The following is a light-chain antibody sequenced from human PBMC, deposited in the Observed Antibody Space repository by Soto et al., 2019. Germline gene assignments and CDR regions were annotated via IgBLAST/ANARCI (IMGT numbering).Light chain of an antibody. CDR3: QQHGSSPIT. Sequence: TQSNDTLSLSLGARATLSCRASQSLRSRLAWYQQKPGQAPRLLVYGASNRATGIPDRFSGSRSGTDFTLTISRLEPEDFAVYYCQQHGSSPITFGQGTRLEIK. CDR2: GAS. V-gene: IGKV3-20*01. CDR1: QSLRSR. J-gene: IGKJ5*01.